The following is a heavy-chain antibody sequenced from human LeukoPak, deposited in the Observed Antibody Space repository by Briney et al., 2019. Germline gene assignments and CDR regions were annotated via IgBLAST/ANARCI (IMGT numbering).Heavy chain of an antibody. CDR3: ARFGRTVPPSL. Sequence: SETLSLTCIVSGGSISSSSYFWGWIRQPPGKGLEWIGTIYYTGSTYYNPSLKSRVTLSVDTSKNQFSLKVSSVTAADTAVYYCARFGRTVPPSLWGQGTLVTVSS. D-gene: IGHD3/OR15-3a*01. CDR1: GGSISSSSYF. J-gene: IGHJ4*02. CDR2: IYYTGST. V-gene: IGHV4-39*07.